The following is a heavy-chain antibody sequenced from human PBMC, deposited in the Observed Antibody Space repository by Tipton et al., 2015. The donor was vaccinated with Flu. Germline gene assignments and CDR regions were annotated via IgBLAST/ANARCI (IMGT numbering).Heavy chain of an antibody. V-gene: IGHV4-34*01. D-gene: IGHD4-11*01. J-gene: IGHJ5*02. CDR2: INHSGST. CDR1: VDSFSGYY. CDR3: ARRDYSNYVSDPKNWFDP. Sequence: GLVKPSETLSLTCAVYVDSFSGYYWNWIRQPPGKGLQWIGEINHSGSTNYNPSLESRVTISIDTPKHQFSLRLRSVTAADTAVYYCARRDYSNYVSDPKNWFDPWGQGTLVTVPS.